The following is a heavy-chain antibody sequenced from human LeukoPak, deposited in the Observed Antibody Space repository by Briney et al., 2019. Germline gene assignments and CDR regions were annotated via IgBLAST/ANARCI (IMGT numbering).Heavy chain of an antibody. CDR2: ISSSSSTI. D-gene: IGHD4-17*01. Sequence: GGSLRLSCAASGFTFSSYEMNWVRQAPGKGLEWVSYISSSSSTIYYADSVKGRFTISRDNAKNSLYLQMNSLRAEDTAVYYCARELGTVTTDYWGQGTLVTVSS. J-gene: IGHJ4*02. CDR1: GFTFSSYE. CDR3: ARELGTVTTDY. V-gene: IGHV3-48*01.